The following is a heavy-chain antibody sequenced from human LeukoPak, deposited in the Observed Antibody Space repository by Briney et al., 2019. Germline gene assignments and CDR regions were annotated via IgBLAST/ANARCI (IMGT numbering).Heavy chain of an antibody. CDR1: GFTFSSYG. V-gene: IGHV3-33*01. CDR2: IWYDGSNK. CDR3: AREDGDYVFDY. J-gene: IGHJ4*02. Sequence: PGGSLRLSCAASGFTFSSYGMHWVRQAPGKGLEWVAVIWYDGSNKYYADSVKGRFTISRDNSKNTLYLQMNSLRAEDTAVYYCAREDGDYVFDYWGQGTLVTVSS. D-gene: IGHD4-17*01.